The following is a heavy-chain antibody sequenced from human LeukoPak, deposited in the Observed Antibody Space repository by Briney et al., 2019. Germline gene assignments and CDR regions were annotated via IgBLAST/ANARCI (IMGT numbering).Heavy chain of an antibody. Sequence: GESLKISCKGSGYSFTSYWIGWVRQMPGKGLEWMGIICPGDSDTRYSPSFQGQVTISADKSISTAYLQWSSLKASDTAMYYCARLHQRSTVTKLGFDYWGQGTLVTVSS. CDR2: ICPGDSDT. V-gene: IGHV5-51*01. D-gene: IGHD4-17*01. J-gene: IGHJ4*02. CDR3: ARLHQRSTVTKLGFDY. CDR1: GYSFTSYW.